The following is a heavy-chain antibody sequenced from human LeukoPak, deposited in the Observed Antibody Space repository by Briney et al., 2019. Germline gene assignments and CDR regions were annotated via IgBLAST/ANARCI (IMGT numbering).Heavy chain of an antibody. CDR1: GGSISSYY. D-gene: IGHD6-13*01. CDR2: IHDSGSI. Sequence: SETLSLTCTVSGGSISSYYWNWIRQPPGKGLEWVGYIHDSGSISYNPSLKSRVTISLDTSKNQFSLRLTSVTAADTAVYYCARGIAAAALFDYWGLGTLVTVSS. J-gene: IGHJ4*02. CDR3: ARGIAAAALFDY. V-gene: IGHV4-59*01.